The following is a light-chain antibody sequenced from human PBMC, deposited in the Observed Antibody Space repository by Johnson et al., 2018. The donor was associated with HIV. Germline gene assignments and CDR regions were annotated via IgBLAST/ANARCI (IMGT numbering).Light chain of an antibody. CDR2: ENN. CDR3: GTWDSSLRAYNYV. V-gene: IGLV1-51*02. CDR1: SSNIGNNY. Sequence: QSVLTQPPSVSAAPGQKVTISCSGSSSNIGNNYVSWYQQLPGTAPKLLIYENNKRPSGIPDRFSGSKSGTSATLGITGLQTGDEPDYYCGTWDSSLRAYNYVLGSGTKFTVL. J-gene: IGLJ1*01.